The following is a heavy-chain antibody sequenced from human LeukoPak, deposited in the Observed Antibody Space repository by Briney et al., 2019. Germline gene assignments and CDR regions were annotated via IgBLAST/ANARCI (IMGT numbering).Heavy chain of an antibody. CDR1: GDSISSGGYS. D-gene: IGHD4-17*01. CDR2: IHDSGST. Sequence: QASETLSLTCAVSGDSISSGGYSWSWIRQTPGKGLEWIAYIHDSGSTNYNPSLKSRVTISVDTSKNKFSLKLSSVTAADTAVYYCAGPYGDYVVGDAFDIWGQGTMVTVSS. V-gene: IGHV4-61*08. CDR3: AGPYGDYVVGDAFDI. J-gene: IGHJ3*02.